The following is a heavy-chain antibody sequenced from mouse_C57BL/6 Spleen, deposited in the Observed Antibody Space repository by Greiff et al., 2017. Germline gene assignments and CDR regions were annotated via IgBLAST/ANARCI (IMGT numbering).Heavy chain of an antibody. J-gene: IGHJ1*03. CDR2: IYPRDGST. Sequence: VQLQESDAELVKPGASVKISCKVSGYTITDHTIHWMKQRPEQGLEWIGYIYPRDGSTKYNEKFKGKATLTADKSSSTAYMQLNSLTSEDSAVYFCAREGYSNWYFDVWGTGTTVTVSS. V-gene: IGHV1-78*01. CDR3: AREGYSNWYFDV. CDR1: GYTITDHT. D-gene: IGHD2-5*01.